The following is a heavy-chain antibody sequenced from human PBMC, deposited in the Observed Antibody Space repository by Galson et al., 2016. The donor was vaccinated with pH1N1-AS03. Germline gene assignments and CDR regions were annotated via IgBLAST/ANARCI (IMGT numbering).Heavy chain of an antibody. CDR3: ASSPPIAY. V-gene: IGHV3-15*01. Sequence: SLRLSCATSGLNLTNTWMIWVRQVPGKGLEWVGRIRSKTDGGTTDYAASVKGRFTMSRDDSKKNVYLQMNSLKTEDTAVYYCASSPPIAYWGQGTLVTVSS. CDR1: GLNLTNTW. CDR2: IRSKTDGGTT. D-gene: IGHD6-6*01. J-gene: IGHJ4*02.